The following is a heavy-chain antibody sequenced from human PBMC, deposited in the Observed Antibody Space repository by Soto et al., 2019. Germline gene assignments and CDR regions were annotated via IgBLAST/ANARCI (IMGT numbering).Heavy chain of an antibody. CDR2: IYYSGST. J-gene: IGHJ4*02. CDR3: ARDSGLLFDH. Sequence: PSETLSLTSSVSGGSSSRSDYYCSWIRQPPGKGLEWIGYIYYSGSTYYNPSLKSRVTISVDTSKNQFSLKLSSVTAADTAVYYCARDSGLLFDHWGQGTLVTVSS. CDR1: GGSSSRSDYY. D-gene: IGHD3-10*01. V-gene: IGHV4-30-4*01.